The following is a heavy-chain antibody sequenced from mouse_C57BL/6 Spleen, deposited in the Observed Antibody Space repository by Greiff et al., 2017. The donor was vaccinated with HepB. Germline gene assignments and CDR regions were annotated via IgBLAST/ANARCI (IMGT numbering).Heavy chain of an antibody. CDR3: ARGDYYGHYYAMDY. J-gene: IGHJ4*01. Sequence: VQLQQSGPELVKPGASVKISCKASGYTFTDYYMNWVKQSHGKSLEWIGDINPNNGGTSYNQKFKGKATLTVDKSSSTAYMELRSLTSEDSAVYYCARGDYYGHYYAMDYWGQGTSVTVSS. V-gene: IGHV1-26*01. CDR2: INPNNGGT. CDR1: GYTFTDYY. D-gene: IGHD1-1*01.